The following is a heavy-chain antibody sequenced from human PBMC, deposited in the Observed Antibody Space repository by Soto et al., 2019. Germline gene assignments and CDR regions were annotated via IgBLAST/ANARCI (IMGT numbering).Heavy chain of an antibody. J-gene: IGHJ4*02. CDR2: IRSKAYGGTT. D-gene: IGHD3-3*01. CDR3: ASDRFVLGLMYYDFWSGPDY. Sequence: GGSLRLSCTASGFTFGDYAMSWFRQAPGKGLEWVGFIRSKAYGGTTEYAASVKGRFTISRDDSKSIAYLQMNSLKAKDTAVYYCASDRFVLGLMYYDFWSGPDYWGQGTLVTVSS. V-gene: IGHV3-49*03. CDR1: GFTFGDYA.